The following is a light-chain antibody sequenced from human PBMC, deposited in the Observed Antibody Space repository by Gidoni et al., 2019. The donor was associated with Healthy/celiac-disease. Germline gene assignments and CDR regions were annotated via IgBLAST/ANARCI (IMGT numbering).Light chain of an antibody. CDR1: QSVSSN. J-gene: IGKJ2*01. CDR2: GAS. CDR3: QQYNNWPPYT. Sequence: EIVMTQSPATLSVSPGERATLSCSASQSVSSNLAWYQQKPGQAPRLLIYGASTRATGIPARFSGSGSGTEFTLTISSLQSEDCAVYYCQQYNNWPPYTFGQGTKLEIK. V-gene: IGKV3-15*01.